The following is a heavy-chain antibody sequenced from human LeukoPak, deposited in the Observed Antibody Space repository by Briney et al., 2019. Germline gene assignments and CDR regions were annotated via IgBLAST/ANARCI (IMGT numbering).Heavy chain of an antibody. J-gene: IGHJ4*02. V-gene: IGHV4-34*01. Sequence: SETLSLTCAVYGGSFGGYFWSWIRQPPGKGLEWIGEINHSGSTAYNPSLKSRVTISVDKSKNQFSLKLSSVTAADTAVYYCALGLSSEGGGFDYWGQGTLVTVSS. CDR1: GGSFGGYF. CDR2: INHSGST. CDR3: ALGLSSEGGGFDY. D-gene: IGHD3-16*01.